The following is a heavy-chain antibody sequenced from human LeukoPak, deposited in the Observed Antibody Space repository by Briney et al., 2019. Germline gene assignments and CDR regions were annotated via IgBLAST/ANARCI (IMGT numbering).Heavy chain of an antibody. CDR2: IIPIFGTA. D-gene: IGHD6-19*01. CDR3: ARVGSSGWYERGYYYYMDV. Sequence: ASVKVSCKASGYTFTSYDINWVRQAPGQGLEWMGRIIPIFGTANYAQKFQGRVTITTDESTSTAYMELSSLRSEDTAVYYCARVGSSGWYERGYYYYMDVWGKGTTVTVSS. V-gene: IGHV1-69*05. J-gene: IGHJ6*03. CDR1: GYTFTSYD.